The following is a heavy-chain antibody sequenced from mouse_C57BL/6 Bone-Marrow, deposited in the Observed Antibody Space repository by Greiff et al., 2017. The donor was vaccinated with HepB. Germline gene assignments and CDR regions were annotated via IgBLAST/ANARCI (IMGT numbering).Heavy chain of an antibody. CDR3: ASNYGSSSQYFDV. CDR1: GFTFSSYG. V-gene: IGHV5-6*01. CDR2: ISSGGSYT. D-gene: IGHD1-1*01. Sequence: EVMLVESGGDLVKPGGSLKLSCAASGFTFSSYGMSWVRQTPDKRLEWVATISSGGSYTYYPDSVKGRFTISRDNAKNTLYLQMSSLKSEDTAMDYCASNYGSSSQYFDVWGTGTTVTVSS. J-gene: IGHJ1*03.